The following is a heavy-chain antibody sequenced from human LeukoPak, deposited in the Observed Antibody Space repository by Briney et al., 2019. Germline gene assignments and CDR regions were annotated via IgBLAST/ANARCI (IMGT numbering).Heavy chain of an antibody. CDR1: GFTFSGYW. CDR3: ARVIYSGWQGELSD. CDR2: INSDGSTT. V-gene: IGHV3-74*01. J-gene: IGHJ4*02. D-gene: IGHD6-19*01. Sequence: PGGSLRLSCAASGFTFSGYWMHWVRQAPGKGLVWVSRINSDGSTTSYADSVMGRFTISRDNAKNTLYLQMNSLRAGNTAVYYCARVIYSGWQGELSDWGQGTRVTVSS.